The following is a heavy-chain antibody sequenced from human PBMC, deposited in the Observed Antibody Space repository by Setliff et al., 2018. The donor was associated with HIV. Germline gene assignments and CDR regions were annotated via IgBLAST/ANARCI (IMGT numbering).Heavy chain of an antibody. CDR3: ARTEYFDFWSGPRGFDP. V-gene: IGHV1-2*02. J-gene: IGHJ5*02. CDR2: INPSSAGT. Sequence: ASVKVSCKASGYTFTGYYIHWVRQAPGQGLEWMGWINPSSAGTKYAQKFQGRVTMTIDTSVNTAYLELSRLRTDDTAVYYCARTEYFDFWSGPRGFDPWGQGTLVTVSS. D-gene: IGHD3-3*01. CDR1: GYTFTGYY.